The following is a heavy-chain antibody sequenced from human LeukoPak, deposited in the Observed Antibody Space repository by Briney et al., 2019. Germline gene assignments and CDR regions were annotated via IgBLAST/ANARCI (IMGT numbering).Heavy chain of an antibody. CDR3: ATMGPSDWSASYYYGMDV. D-gene: IGHD3-9*01. V-gene: IGHV3-7*01. CDR2: IKSDGSGI. CDR1: GFPFSNSW. Sequence: GGSLRLSCAVSGFPFSNSWMYWVRQAPGKGLEGVANIKSDGSGISYVDSVKGRFIISRDNARNSLYLQMNSLRAEDTAVYYCATMGPSDWSASYYYGMDVWGQGTTLTVSS. J-gene: IGHJ6*02.